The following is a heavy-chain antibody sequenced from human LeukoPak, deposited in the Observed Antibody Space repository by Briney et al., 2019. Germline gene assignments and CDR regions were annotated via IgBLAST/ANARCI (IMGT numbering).Heavy chain of an antibody. CDR1: GFTFDDYA. CDR2: INWNGGST. D-gene: IGHD3-3*01. J-gene: IGHJ4*02. Sequence: GGSLRLSCAASGFTFDDYAMNWVRQAPGKGLEWVSGINWNGGSTYYRDSVKGRFTISRDNAKNSLYLQMNSLRAEDTALYYCARVKGSGYRNSIDYWGQGTLDTVSS. V-gene: IGHV3-20*04. CDR3: ARVKGSGYRNSIDY.